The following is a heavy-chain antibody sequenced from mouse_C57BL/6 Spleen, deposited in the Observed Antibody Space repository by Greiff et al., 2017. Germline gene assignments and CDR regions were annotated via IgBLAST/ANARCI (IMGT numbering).Heavy chain of an antibody. CDR2: IWTGGGT. Sequence: QVQLKQSGPGLVAPSQSLSITCTVSGFSLTSYAISWVRQPPGKGLEWLGVIWTGGGTHYNSALKSRLSISKDNSKSQVFLKMNSLQTVDTAMYYCARNDYDDYFDYGGQGTTLTVSS. CDR1: GFSLTSYA. CDR3: ARNDYDDYFDY. D-gene: IGHD2-4*01. V-gene: IGHV2-9-1*01. J-gene: IGHJ2*01.